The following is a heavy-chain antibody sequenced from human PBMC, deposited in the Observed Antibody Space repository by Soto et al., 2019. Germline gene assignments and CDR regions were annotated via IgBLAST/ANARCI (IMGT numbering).Heavy chain of an antibody. CDR2: ICTAGDT. Sequence: GSLRLFSSSSCFSLSSYDMSLVRQGPGKGLEWVSAICTAGDTNYAGSVKGRFTISRENAKKSLYLQMNSLRAGDTAIYFCARAIGPTLFDDWGQGTLVTV. V-gene: IGHV3-13*04. CDR3: ARAIGPTLFDD. CDR1: CFSLSSYD. D-gene: IGHD3-22*01. J-gene: IGHJ4*02.